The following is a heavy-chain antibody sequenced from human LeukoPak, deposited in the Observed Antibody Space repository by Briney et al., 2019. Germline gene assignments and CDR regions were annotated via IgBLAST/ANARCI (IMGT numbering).Heavy chain of an antibody. CDR1: GFTFSSYW. CDR3: AREGSVLDSDY. D-gene: IGHD6-19*01. Sequence: GGSLRLSCAASGFTFSSYWMHWVRQAPGKGLVWVSRINSDGSTTNYADSVKGRFTISRDNAKNTLYLQMNSLRAEDTAVYYCAREGSVLDSDYWGQGTLVTVSS. CDR2: INSDGSTT. J-gene: IGHJ4*02. V-gene: IGHV3-74*01.